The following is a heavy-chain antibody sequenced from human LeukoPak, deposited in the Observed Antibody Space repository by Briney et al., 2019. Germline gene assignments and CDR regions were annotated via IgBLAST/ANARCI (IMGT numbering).Heavy chain of an antibody. CDR2: ISGGGGT. J-gene: IGHJ1*01. CDR3: ANARGGGTHIWLLPWDL. V-gene: IGHV3-23*01. Sequence: GGSLRLSCAVSGFSFHTYAMAGVRQTPGKGREGGSSISGGGGTYYAHSVNGRFTVSRDNANHTLYLQMNGLTAADTASYYCANARGGGTHIWLLPWDLWGQGTLVTVSS. D-gene: IGHD2-21*02. CDR1: GFSFHTYA.